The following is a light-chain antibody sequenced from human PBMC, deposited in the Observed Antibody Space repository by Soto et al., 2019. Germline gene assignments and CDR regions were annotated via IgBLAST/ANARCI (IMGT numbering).Light chain of an antibody. CDR2: GAS. Sequence: EIVMTQSPATLSVSPGERATLSCRASQSVGRNLDWYQQKPGQAPRLLIYGASTRDTGIPARFSGSGSGTEFTLTISSMQSEDFAIYSCQQYNHWPPLTFGGGTKVEIK. CDR3: QQYNHWPPLT. J-gene: IGKJ4*01. V-gene: IGKV3-15*01. CDR1: QSVGRN.